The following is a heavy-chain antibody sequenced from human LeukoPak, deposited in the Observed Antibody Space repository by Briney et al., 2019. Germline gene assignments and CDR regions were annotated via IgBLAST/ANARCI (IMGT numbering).Heavy chain of an antibody. CDR2: IYHSGST. CDR1: GGSISSGGYY. CDR3: ARVGAAGPPFVDY. Sequence: SETLSLTFTVSGGSISSGGYYWSWIRQPPGKGLEWIGYIYHSGSTYYNPSLKSRVTISVDRSKNQFSLKLSSVTAADTAVYYCARVGAAGPPFVDYWGQGTLVTVSS. J-gene: IGHJ4*02. D-gene: IGHD6-13*01. V-gene: IGHV4-30-2*01.